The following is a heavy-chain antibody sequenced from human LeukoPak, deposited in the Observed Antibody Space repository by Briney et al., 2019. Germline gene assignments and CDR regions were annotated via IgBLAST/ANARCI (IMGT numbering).Heavy chain of an antibody. Sequence: PSETQSLTCIVAGGSISGYYWSWIRQPAGKGLEWIGHMDTSGHTNYNSSLMSRVTMSVDTSKNQFSLRLTSVTAADTAVYYCARHWSHSVAQFGRSYWFDPWGQGILVTVSS. CDR1: GGSISGYY. CDR2: MDTSGHT. V-gene: IGHV4-4*07. CDR3: ARHWSHSVAQFGRSYWFDP. D-gene: IGHD2-15*01. J-gene: IGHJ5*02.